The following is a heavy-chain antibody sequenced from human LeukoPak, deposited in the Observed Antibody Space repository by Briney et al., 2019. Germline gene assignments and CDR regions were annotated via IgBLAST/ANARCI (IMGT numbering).Heavy chain of an antibody. CDR2: ISGYNGNT. CDR3: ARSGRGTYYYFDL. CDR1: TYTFTRYG. J-gene: IGHJ4*02. V-gene: IGHV1-18*01. D-gene: IGHD5-12*01. Sequence: TSVKVSCKASTYTFTRYGISWVRQAAGQGLEWMGWISGYNGNTNYAQKFLGRVSMTADTATSTAYMELRSLTSDDTAMYYCARSGRGTYYYFDLWGQGTLVTVSS.